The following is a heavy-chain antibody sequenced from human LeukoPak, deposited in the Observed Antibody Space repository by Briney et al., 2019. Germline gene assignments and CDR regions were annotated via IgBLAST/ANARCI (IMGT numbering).Heavy chain of an antibody. Sequence: SVTVSFKCSVCTFSSYASSWVRQAPGQGREWMGRIIPIFGIANYAQKLQGRVTITADKPTSKAYMALSSLRSEDTAVYYCARSYRRYGSGSYSQDYYYGMDVWGQGTTVTVSS. V-gene: IGHV1-69*04. D-gene: IGHD3-10*01. J-gene: IGHJ6*02. CDR1: VCTFSSYA. CDR2: IIPIFGIA. CDR3: ARSYRRYGSGSYSQDYYYGMDV.